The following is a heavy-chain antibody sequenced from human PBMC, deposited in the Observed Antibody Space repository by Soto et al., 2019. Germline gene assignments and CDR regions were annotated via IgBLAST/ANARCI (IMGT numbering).Heavy chain of an antibody. D-gene: IGHD3-16*01. J-gene: IGHJ4*02. V-gene: IGHV3-73*01. CDR3: TRLGAGYYFDY. Sequence: GGSLRLSCAASGFTFSGSAMHWVRQASGKGLEWVGRIRSKANSYATAYAASVKGRFTISRDDSKNTAYLQMNSLKTEDTAVYYCTRLGAGYYFDYWGQGTLVTVSS. CDR2: IRSKANSYAT. CDR1: GFTFSGSA.